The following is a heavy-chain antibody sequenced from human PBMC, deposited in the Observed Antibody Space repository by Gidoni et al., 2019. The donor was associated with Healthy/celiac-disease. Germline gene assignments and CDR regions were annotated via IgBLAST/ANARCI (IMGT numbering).Heavy chain of an antibody. CDR1: GWSFLGYY. V-gene: IGHV4-34*01. Sequence: QVQLQQWGAGLLTPSETLSLTCSVYGWSFLGYYWSWIRQPPGKGLEWIGEINHSGSTNYNPSLKSRVTISVDTSKNQFSLKLSSVTAADTAVYYCATGYSSGWPYWYFDLWGRGTLVTVSS. J-gene: IGHJ2*01. D-gene: IGHD6-19*01. CDR3: ATGYSSGWPYWYFDL. CDR2: INHSGST.